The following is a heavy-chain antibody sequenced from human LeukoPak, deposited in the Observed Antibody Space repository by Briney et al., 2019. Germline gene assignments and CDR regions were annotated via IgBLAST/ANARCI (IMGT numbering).Heavy chain of an antibody. CDR2: IYTSGST. D-gene: IGHD3-10*01. CDR1: GGSISSYY. Sequence: SETLSLTCTVSGGSISSYYWSWIRQPAGKGLEWIGRIYTSGSTNYNPSLKSRVTMSVDTSKNQFSLKLSSVTAADTAVYYCARGTTTITMVRGPLGYWGQGTLVTVSS. V-gene: IGHV4-4*07. J-gene: IGHJ4*02. CDR3: ARGTTTITMVRGPLGY.